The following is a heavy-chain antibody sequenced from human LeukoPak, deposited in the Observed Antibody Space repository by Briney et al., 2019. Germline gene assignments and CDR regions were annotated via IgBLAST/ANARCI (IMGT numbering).Heavy chain of an antibody. V-gene: IGHV1-2*02. D-gene: IGHD6-19*01. Sequence: ASVKVSCKASGYTFTGYYMHWVRQAPGQGLEWMGWINPNSGGTNYAQKFQGRVTMTRDTSISTAYMELSRLRSDDTAVYYCARETLREQWLASSDAFGIWGQGTMVTVSS. J-gene: IGHJ3*02. CDR3: ARETLREQWLASSDAFGI. CDR2: INPNSGGT. CDR1: GYTFTGYY.